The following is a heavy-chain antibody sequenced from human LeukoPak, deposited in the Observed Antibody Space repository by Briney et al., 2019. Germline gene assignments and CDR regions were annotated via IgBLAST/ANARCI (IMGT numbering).Heavy chain of an antibody. D-gene: IGHD3-3*01. CDR3: ARERIDFWSGYVGLNWFDP. CDR1: GGSISSYY. CDR2: IYYTGNT. J-gene: IGHJ5*02. Sequence: SETLSLTCTVSGGSISSYYWSWIRQPPGQGLEWIGYIYYTGNTNYNPSLKSRVTMSVDTSKNQFSLKLSSVTAADTAVYYCARERIDFWSGYVGLNWFDPWGQGTLVTVSS. V-gene: IGHV4-59*12.